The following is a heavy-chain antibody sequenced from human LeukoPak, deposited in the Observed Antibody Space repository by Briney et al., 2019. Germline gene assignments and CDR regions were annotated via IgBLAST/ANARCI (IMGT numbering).Heavy chain of an antibody. CDR1: GFTFSSYT. J-gene: IGHJ4*02. V-gene: IGHV3-7*03. CDR3: ARVAAAGTDYFDY. CDR2: IKQDGSEK. Sequence: GGSLRLSCAASGFTFSSYTMSWVRQAPGKGLEWVANIKQDGSEKYYVDSVKGRFTISRDNAKNSLYLQMNSLRAEDTAVYYCARVAAAGTDYFDYWGQGTLVTVSS. D-gene: IGHD6-13*01.